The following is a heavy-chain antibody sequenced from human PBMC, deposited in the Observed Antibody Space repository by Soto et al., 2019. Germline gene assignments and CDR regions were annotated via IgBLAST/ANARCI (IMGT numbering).Heavy chain of an antibody. CDR3: AKDRLEAVWLTTH. D-gene: IGHD6-19*01. CDR1: GFTFSNYA. J-gene: IGHJ4*02. CDR2: ISGSGGST. V-gene: IGHV3-23*01. Sequence: EVQLLDSGGGLVQPGGSLRLSCAASGFTFSNYAMGWVRQAPGKGLEWVSTISGSGGSTYYADSVKGRFTISRDNSKNTLYLQMNSLRAEDTAVYYCAKDRLEAVWLTTHWGQGTLVTVSS.